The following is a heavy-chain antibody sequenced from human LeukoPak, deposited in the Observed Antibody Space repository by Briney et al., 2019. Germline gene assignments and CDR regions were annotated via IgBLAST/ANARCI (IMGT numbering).Heavy chain of an antibody. D-gene: IGHD5-12*01. J-gene: IGHJ4*02. CDR2: IIPIVDIV. CDR3: ARRIGERYTAHEYFDS. Sequence: GASVKVSCKASGGAFNTYVISWVRQAPGQGLEWMGRIIPIVDIVDYAERFQDRVTITADKSTHTAYLEVSSLRSEDSAVYYCARRIGERYTAHEYFDSWGQGTQVTVSA. CDR1: GGAFNTYV. V-gene: IGHV1-69*04.